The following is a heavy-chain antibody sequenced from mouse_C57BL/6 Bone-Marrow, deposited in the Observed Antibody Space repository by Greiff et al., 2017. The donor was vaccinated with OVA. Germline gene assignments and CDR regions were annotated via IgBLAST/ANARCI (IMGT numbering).Heavy chain of an antibody. CDR2: ISYDGSN. V-gene: IGHV3-6*01. CDR1: GYSITSGYY. CDR3: ARRRLRGWFAY. D-gene: IGHD2-4*01. Sequence: EVKLVESGPGLVKPSQSLSLTCSVTGYSITSGYYWNWIRQFPGNKLEWMGYISYDGSNNYNPSLKNRISITRDTSKNQFFLKLNSVTTEDTATYYCARRRLRGWFAYWGQGTLVTVSA. J-gene: IGHJ3*01.